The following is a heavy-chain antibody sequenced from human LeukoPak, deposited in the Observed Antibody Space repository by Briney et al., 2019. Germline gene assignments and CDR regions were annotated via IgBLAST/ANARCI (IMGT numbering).Heavy chain of an antibody. CDR2: INHSGST. CDR1: GGSFSGYY. J-gene: IGHJ4*02. V-gene: IGHV4-34*01. Sequence: SETLSLTCAVYGGSFSGYYWSWIRQPPGKGLEWIGEINHSGSTNYNPSLKSRVTISVDTSKNQFSLKLSSVTAADTAVYYCARGTAMVSFDYWGQGTLVTVST. CDR3: ARGTAMVSFDY. D-gene: IGHD5-18*01.